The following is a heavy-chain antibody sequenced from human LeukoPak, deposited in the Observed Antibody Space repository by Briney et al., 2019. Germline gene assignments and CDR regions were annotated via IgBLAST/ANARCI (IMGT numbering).Heavy chain of an antibody. V-gene: IGHV5-51*01. D-gene: IGHD1-7*01. Sequence: GESLKISCKGSGYSFTNYWIAWVRQMPGKGLEWMGIIYPGDSDTRYSPSFQGQVTISADKYISTAYLQWSSLKASDTAMYYCARSLLENYNWNYGWLDYWGQGTLVTVSS. J-gene: IGHJ4*02. CDR1: GYSFTNYW. CDR2: IYPGDSDT. CDR3: ARSLLENYNWNYGWLDY.